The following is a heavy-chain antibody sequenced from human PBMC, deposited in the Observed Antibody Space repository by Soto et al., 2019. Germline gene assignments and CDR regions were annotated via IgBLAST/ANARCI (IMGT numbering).Heavy chain of an antibody. CDR3: ARDRYTLDSSTWYFDY. J-gene: IGHJ4*02. CDR1: GYTFTSYV. Sequence: ASVKVSCKASGYTFTSYVISWVRPAPGKRLEWMGWINTGNGNTKYSQKFQGRVTITRDTSASTAYMELSSLRSEDTAVYYCARDRYTLDSSTWYFDYWGQGTLVTVSS. CDR2: INTGNGNT. V-gene: IGHV1-3*04. D-gene: IGHD6-13*01.